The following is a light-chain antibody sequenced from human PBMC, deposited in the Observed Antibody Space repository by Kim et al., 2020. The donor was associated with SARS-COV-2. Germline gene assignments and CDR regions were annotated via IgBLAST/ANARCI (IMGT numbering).Light chain of an antibody. CDR3: CSYAGGYTV. J-gene: IGLJ3*02. Sequence: PGTAVAISCTGTSSDVGGYNYGSWYQQEPGKAPKLMIYAVTKRPSGVPDRFSGSKSGNTASLTISGLQAEDEADYYCCSYAGGYTVFGGGTKVTVL. CDR2: AVT. CDR1: SSDVGGYNY. V-gene: IGLV2-11*01.